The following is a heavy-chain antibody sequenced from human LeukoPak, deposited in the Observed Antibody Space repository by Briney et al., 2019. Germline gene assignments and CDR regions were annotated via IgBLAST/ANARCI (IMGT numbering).Heavy chain of an antibody. CDR2: IHKSGST. V-gene: IGHV4-61*02. D-gene: IGHD5-12*01. J-gene: IGHJ5*02. Sequence: SETLSLTCTVSGGSISSVSHYWRWIRQPAGKGLEWIGRIHKSGSTNYNPSLKSRVTISVDTSKNQFSLRLSSVTAADTAVYYCARDFQVATIPPWFDPWGQGTLVTASS. CDR3: ARDFQVATIPPWFDP. CDR1: GGSISSVSHY.